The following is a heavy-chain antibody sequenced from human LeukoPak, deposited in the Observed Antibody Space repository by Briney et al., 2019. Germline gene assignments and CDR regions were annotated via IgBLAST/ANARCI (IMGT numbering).Heavy chain of an antibody. CDR3: AKAYTVSTRWFDL. CDR1: GFTFSSYA. D-gene: IGHD5/OR15-5a*01. Sequence: PGGSLRLSCAVSGFTFSSYAVAWVRQAPGKGLQWVSIISGSGARTYYSDSVKGRFIISGDNSKNILYLQMNNLRAEDTATYYCAKAYTVSTRWFDLWGQGTLVTVSS. J-gene: IGHJ5*02. V-gene: IGHV3-23*01. CDR2: ISGSGART.